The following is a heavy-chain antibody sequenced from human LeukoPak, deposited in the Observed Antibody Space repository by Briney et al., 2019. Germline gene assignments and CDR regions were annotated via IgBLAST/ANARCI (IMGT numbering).Heavy chain of an antibody. Sequence: GGSLRLSCAASGLTVSRNYMTWVRQAPGKGLEWVSVIYSGGNTYYADSVKGRFTISRDNSKNTVYLQMNSLRAEDTALYYCTTPSGAYWGQGTLVTVSS. CDR1: GLTVSRNY. V-gene: IGHV3-53*01. CDR2: IYSGGNT. J-gene: IGHJ4*02. CDR3: TTPSGAY.